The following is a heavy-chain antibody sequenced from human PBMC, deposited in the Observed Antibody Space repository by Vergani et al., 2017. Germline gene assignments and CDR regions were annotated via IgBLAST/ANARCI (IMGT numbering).Heavy chain of an antibody. Sequence: QVQLVESEGGVVQPGRSLTLSCVASVFTFSSHGMHWARQAPGKGLEWVAVIWYDGNNKQYADSVKGRFTISRDNSKSTMYLQMNSLRDEDTGVYYCARDLRLLYNRFDPWGEGTLVTVSS. D-gene: IGHD1-14*01. CDR3: ARDLRLLYNRFDP. CDR1: VFTFSSHG. V-gene: IGHV3-33*01. CDR2: IWYDGNNK. J-gene: IGHJ5*02.